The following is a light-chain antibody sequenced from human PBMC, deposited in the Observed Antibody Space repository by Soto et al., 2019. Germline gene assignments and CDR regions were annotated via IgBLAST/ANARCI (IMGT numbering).Light chain of an antibody. CDR2: EVS. V-gene: IGLV2-14*01. CDR3: SSYTSSSTQV. CDR1: SSDVGGYNY. J-gene: IGLJ1*01. Sequence: QSVLTQPASVSGAPGQSITISCTGTSSDVGGYNYVSWYQQHPGKAPKLMIYEVSYRPSGESNRFSGSKSGNTASLTISGLHAEDEADYYCSSYTSSSTQVFGTGTKATV.